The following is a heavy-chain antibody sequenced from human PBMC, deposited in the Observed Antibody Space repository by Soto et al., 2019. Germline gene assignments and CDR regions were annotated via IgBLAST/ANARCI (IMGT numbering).Heavy chain of an antibody. Sequence: SETLALTCTVSSGSINDYYLTWIRQPAGKGLECIGRIFSSGSTNYNPSLRRRATMSVDTSRTRFSLSLTSVTAADTAVYYCARLKGDGFDIWGQGTQVTVSS. CDR3: ARLKGDGFDI. CDR1: SGSINDYY. J-gene: IGHJ3*02. CDR2: IFSSGST. V-gene: IGHV4-4*07.